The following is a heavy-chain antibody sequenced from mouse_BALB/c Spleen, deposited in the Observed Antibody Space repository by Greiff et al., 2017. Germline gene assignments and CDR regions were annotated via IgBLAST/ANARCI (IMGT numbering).Heavy chain of an antibody. CDR1: GYTFTDYN. CDR2: IYPYNGGT. J-gene: IGHJ4*01. V-gene: IGHV1S29*02. Sequence: EVKLVESGPELVKPGASVKISCKASGYTFTDYNMHWVKQSHGKSLEWIGYIYPYNGGTGYNQKFKSKATLTVDNSSSTAYMELRSLTSEDSAVYYCARIYYYGSSYAMDYWGQGTSVTVSS. D-gene: IGHD1-1*01. CDR3: ARIYYYGSSYAMDY.